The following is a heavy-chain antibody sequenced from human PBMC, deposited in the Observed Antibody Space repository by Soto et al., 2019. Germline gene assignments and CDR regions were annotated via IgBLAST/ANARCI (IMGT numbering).Heavy chain of an antibody. Sequence: SETLSLTCSASGGSIRNMKYYWGWVRQPPGKGLEWVGSVYYDGDAYYSPTLRSRASISVDTSKNQFSLRLTSVTTKDTAVYYCSRIAFYNGSSRSDLWGQGSLVTVSS. CDR1: GGSIRNMKYY. CDR2: VYYDGDA. J-gene: IGHJ4*02. CDR3: SRIAFYNGSSRSDL. V-gene: IGHV4-39*01. D-gene: IGHD1-1*01.